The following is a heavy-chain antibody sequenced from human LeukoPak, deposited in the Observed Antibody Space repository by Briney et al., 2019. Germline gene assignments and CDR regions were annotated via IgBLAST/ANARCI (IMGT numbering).Heavy chain of an antibody. CDR1: GGSISSYY. J-gene: IGHJ4*02. CDR2: IYYSGST. D-gene: IGHD3-9*01. V-gene: IGHV4-59*01. CDR3: ARGGSSWIRYFDWFPDY. Sequence: PSETLSLTCTVSGGSISSYYWSWIRQPPGKGLAWIGYIYYSGSTNYNPSLKSRVTISVDTSKNQFSLKLSSVTAADTAVYYCARGGSSWIRYFDWFPDYWGQGTLVTVSS.